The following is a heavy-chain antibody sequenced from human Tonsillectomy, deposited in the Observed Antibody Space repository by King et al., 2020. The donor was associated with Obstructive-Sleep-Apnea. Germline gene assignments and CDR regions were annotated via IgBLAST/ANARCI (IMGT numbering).Heavy chain of an antibody. D-gene: IGHD3-10*01. CDR2: IRSKANSYAT. Sequence: VQLVESGGGLVQPGGSLKLSCAASGFNFSGSAMHWVRQASGHGLEWVGRIRSKANSYATAYAASVKGRFTISRDDSKNTAYLEINSLKTEDTAVYYCTRDTENNYYGSGTYYMGDYWGQGTLVTVSS. V-gene: IGHV3-73*01. CDR1: GFNFSGSA. J-gene: IGHJ4*02. CDR3: TRDTENNYYGSGTYYMGDY.